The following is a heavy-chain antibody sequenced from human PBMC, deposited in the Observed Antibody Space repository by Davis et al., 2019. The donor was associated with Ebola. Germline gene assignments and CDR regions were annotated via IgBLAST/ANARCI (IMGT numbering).Heavy chain of an antibody. CDR1: GFTFSDYY. D-gene: IGHD6-6*01. V-gene: IGHV3-7*03. J-gene: IGHJ5*02. CDR2: IKQDGSER. CDR3: AKGGGTSSSDFRRT. Sequence: GGSLRLSCAASGFTFSDYYMSWIRQVPGKGLEWVANIKQDGSERSYVDSVKGRFTISRDNSKSTLYLRMNSLRAEDTAVYYCAKGGGTSSSDFRRTWGQGTLVTVSS.